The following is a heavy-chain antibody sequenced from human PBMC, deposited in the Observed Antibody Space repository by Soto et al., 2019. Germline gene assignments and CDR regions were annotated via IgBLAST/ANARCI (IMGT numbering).Heavy chain of an antibody. CDR3: ARLGYSGYDYYLNYYYYGMDV. Sequence: QVQLVQSGAEVKKPGASVKVSCKASGYTFTSYDINWVRQATGQGLEWMGWMNPNSGNTGYAQKFQGRVTMTRNTSISTAYMELSSLRSEDTAVYYCARLGYSGYDYYLNYYYYGMDVWGQGTTVTVSS. CDR1: GYTFTSYD. CDR2: MNPNSGNT. D-gene: IGHD5-12*01. J-gene: IGHJ6*02. V-gene: IGHV1-8*01.